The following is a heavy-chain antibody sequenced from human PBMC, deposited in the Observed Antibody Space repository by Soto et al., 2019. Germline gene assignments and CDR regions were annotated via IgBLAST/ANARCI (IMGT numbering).Heavy chain of an antibody. CDR2: INPNSGGT. J-gene: IGHJ6*02. D-gene: IGHD2-2*01. V-gene: IGHV1-2*04. CDR3: TRDHCTSSGCYEVYYYGMDV. CDR1: GYTFTDYY. Sequence: ASVKVSCKASGYTFTDYYVHWVRQAPGQGLEWMGWINPNSGGTNYAQKFQGWVTMTRDTSISTAYMELSRLRSDDTAVYYCTRDHCTSSGCYEVYYYGMDVWGQGTTVTVSS.